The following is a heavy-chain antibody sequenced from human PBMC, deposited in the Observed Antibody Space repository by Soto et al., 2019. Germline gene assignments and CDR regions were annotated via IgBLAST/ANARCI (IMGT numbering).Heavy chain of an antibody. CDR3: ATELGPFDAFDI. J-gene: IGHJ3*02. V-gene: IGHV1-24*01. D-gene: IGHD6-6*01. CDR2: FDPEDGET. Sequence: ASVKVSCKVSGYTLTELSMHWVRQAPGEGLEWMGGFDPEDGETIYAQKFQGRVTMTEDTSTDTAYMELSSLRSEDTAVYYCATELGPFDAFDIWGQGTMVTVSS. CDR1: GYTLTELS.